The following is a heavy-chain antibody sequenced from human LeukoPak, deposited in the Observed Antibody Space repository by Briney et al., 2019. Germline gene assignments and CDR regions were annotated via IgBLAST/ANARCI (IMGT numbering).Heavy chain of an antibody. CDR3: ARGQPYGDYNYFDP. CDR1: GYTFIGYY. Sequence: GASVKVSCKASGYTFIGYYMHWVRQAPGQGLEWMGRINPSTDGTNSAQKFQGRVTMTRDTSISTAYMELSRLTSDDTAIYYCARGQPYGDYNYFDPWGQGTLVTVSS. CDR2: INPSTDGT. J-gene: IGHJ5*02. D-gene: IGHD4-17*01. V-gene: IGHV1-2*06.